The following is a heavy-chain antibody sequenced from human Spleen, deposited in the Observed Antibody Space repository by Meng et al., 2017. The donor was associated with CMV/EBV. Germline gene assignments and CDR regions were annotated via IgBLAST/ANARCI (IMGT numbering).Heavy chain of an antibody. V-gene: IGHV4-31*03. Sequence: SCTVSGGSISSGGYYWSWIRQHPGKGLEWIGYIYYSGSTYYNPSLKSRVTISVDTSKNQFSLKLSSVTAADTAVYYCARVPYYYDSSGYADYWGQGTLVTVSS. D-gene: IGHD3-22*01. CDR2: IYYSGST. CDR1: GGSISSGGYY. CDR3: ARVPYYYDSSGYADY. J-gene: IGHJ4*02.